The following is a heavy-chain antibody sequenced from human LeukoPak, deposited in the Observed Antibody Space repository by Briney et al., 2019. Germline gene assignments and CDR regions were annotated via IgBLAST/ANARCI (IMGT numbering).Heavy chain of an antibody. CDR3: ASYTVTGAFDI. Sequence: SETLSLTCAVYGGSFSGYYWSWIRQPPGKGLEWIGEINHSGSTNYNPSLKSRVTISVDTSKNQFSLKLSSVTAADTAVYYCASYTVTGAFDIWGQGTMVTVSS. D-gene: IGHD4-17*01. V-gene: IGHV4-34*01. CDR1: GGSFSGYY. CDR2: INHSGST. J-gene: IGHJ3*02.